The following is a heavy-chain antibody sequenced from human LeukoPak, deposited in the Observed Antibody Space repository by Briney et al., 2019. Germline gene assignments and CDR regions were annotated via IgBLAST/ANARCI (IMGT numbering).Heavy chain of an antibody. D-gene: IGHD3-3*01. Sequence: GGSLRLSCAASGFTFSSYAMGWVRQAPGKGLQWVSTISGSDGSTYYADSVKGRFTISRDNSKNTLYLQMNSLRAEDTAVYYCAKEEWLVAVYFDYWGQGTLVTVSS. CDR2: ISGSDGST. CDR3: AKEEWLVAVYFDY. CDR1: GFTFSSYA. J-gene: IGHJ4*02. V-gene: IGHV3-23*01.